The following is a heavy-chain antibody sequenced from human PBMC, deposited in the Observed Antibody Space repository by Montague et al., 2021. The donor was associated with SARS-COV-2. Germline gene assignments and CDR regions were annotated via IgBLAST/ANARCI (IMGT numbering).Heavy chain of an antibody. Sequence: SETLSLTCTVSGGSITNDDWSWIRQPPGKGLELVVNIFKNSDNGXXPSLKSRVLISVDTSKSQFSLKVTSVTAADTAVYYCARYYERSWDVWGQGTTVTVSS. D-gene: IGHD3-22*01. V-gene: IGHV4-59*08. J-gene: IGHJ6*02. CDR2: IFKNSDN. CDR3: ARYYERSWDV. CDR1: GGSITNDD.